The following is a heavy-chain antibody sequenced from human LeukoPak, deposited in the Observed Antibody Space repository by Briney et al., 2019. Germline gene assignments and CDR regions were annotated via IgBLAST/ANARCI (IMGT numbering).Heavy chain of an antibody. J-gene: IGHJ4*02. Sequence: ASVKVSCKASGYTFTSYGISWVRQAPGQGLEWMGWISAYNGNTNYAQKLQGRVTMTTDTSTSTAYMELRSLRSDDTAVYYCARDGHTVVGATISPWVSRFDYWGQGTLVTVSS. CDR3: ARDGHTVVGATISPWVSRFDY. V-gene: IGHV1-18*01. CDR2: ISAYNGNT. CDR1: GYTFTSYG. D-gene: IGHD1-26*01.